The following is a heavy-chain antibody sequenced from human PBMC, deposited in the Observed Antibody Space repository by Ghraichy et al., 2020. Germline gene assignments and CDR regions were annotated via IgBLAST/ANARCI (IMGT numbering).Heavy chain of an antibody. D-gene: IGHD2-15*01. J-gene: IGHJ6*02. CDR2: IGIAGDP. CDR3: VRQCTELRDKLYYYYGMDV. V-gene: IGHV3-13*05. CDR1: GFTFSNCD. Sequence: GGSLRLSCAASGFTFSNCDMHWVRQVTGKGLQWVSGIGIAGDPHYLDSVKGRFTISRENAKNSMYLQMNSLRAGDSAVYFCVRQCTELRDKLYYYYGMDVWGQETTVTVS.